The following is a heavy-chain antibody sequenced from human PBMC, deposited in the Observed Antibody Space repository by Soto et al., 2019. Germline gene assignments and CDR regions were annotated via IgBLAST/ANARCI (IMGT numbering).Heavy chain of an antibody. V-gene: IGHV3-30*18. CDR1: GFTFSSYG. CDR3: AKEGQVNVVVVTAEDPRLAPYYFDY. D-gene: IGHD2-21*02. CDR2: ISYDGSNK. Sequence: QVQLVESGGGVVQPGRSLRLSCAASGFTFSSYGMHWVRQAPGKGLEWVAVISYDGSNKYYADSVKGRFTISRDNSKNPLYLQMNSLRAEDTAVYYCAKEGQVNVVVVTAEDPRLAPYYFDYWGQGTLVTVSS. J-gene: IGHJ4*02.